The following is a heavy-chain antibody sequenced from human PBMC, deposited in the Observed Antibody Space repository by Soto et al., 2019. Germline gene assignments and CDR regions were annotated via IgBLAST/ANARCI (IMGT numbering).Heavy chain of an antibody. Sequence: QVQLQESGPGLVKPSETLSLTCTVSGGSISSYYWSWIRQPPGKGLEWIGFIFYSGSTSYNPSLKCRVTISIDTSEYQFSLRLNSVTAADTAVYYCASMIGDPVLSFDSWGQGPLVAVSS. D-gene: IGHD3-10*02. CDR1: GGSISSYY. CDR3: ASMIGDPVLSFDS. CDR2: IFYSGST. V-gene: IGHV4-59*01. J-gene: IGHJ5*01.